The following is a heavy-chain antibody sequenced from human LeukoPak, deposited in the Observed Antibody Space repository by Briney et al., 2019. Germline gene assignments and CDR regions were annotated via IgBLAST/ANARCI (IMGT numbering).Heavy chain of an antibody. D-gene: IGHD6-19*01. J-gene: IGHJ5*02. CDR3: AKVKDSSGWYLNWFDP. V-gene: IGHV3-23*01. CDR1: RFTFSRYG. CDR2: ISGSGGST. Sequence: PGGSLRLSCAASRFTFSRYGMDWVRQAPGKGLEWVSAISGSGGSTYYADSVKGRFTISRDNSKNTLYLQMNSLRAEDTAVYYCAKVKDSSGWYLNWFDPWGQGTLVTVSS.